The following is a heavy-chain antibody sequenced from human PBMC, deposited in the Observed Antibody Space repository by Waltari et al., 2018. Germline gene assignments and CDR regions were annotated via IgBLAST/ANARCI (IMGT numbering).Heavy chain of an antibody. J-gene: IGHJ4*02. V-gene: IGHV4-34*01. CDR2: INHSGST. Sequence: QVQLQQWGAGLLKPSETLSLTCAVSGGSFSGYYWRWIRQPPGKGLEWIGEINHSGSTNYNPSLKSRVTISVDTSKNQFSLKLSSVTAADTAVYYCARGRVVVPAASRVFGYWGQGTLVTVSS. D-gene: IGHD2-2*01. CDR3: ARGRVVVPAASRVFGY. CDR1: GGSFSGYY.